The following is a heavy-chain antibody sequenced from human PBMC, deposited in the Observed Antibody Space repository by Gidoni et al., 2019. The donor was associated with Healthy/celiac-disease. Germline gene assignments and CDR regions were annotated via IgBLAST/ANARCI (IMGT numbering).Heavy chain of an antibody. CDR2: ISAYNGNT. V-gene: IGHV1-18*01. D-gene: IGHD3-10*01. Sequence: QVQLVQSGAEVKKPGASVKVSCKASGYTFTSYGISWVRQAPGQGLEWMGWISAYNGNTNDAQKLQGRVTMTTDTSTSTAYMELRSLRSDDTAVYYCARNPPFMVRGVMLDYWGQGTLVTVSS. J-gene: IGHJ4*02. CDR3: ARNPPFMVRGVMLDY. CDR1: GYTFTSYG.